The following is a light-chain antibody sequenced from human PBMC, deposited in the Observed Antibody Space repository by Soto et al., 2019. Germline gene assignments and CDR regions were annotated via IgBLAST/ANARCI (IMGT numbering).Light chain of an antibody. Sequence: DIQMTQSPSSLSASVGDRVIITCRASEDINSDLGWYQQKAGEAPRRLISATSSLQSGVPSRFSGSGSGTEFTLTISSLQPEDLATYYCLQHHAYPRTFGQGTKVEIK. CDR2: ATS. CDR3: LQHHAYPRT. V-gene: IGKV1-17*01. J-gene: IGKJ1*01. CDR1: EDINSD.